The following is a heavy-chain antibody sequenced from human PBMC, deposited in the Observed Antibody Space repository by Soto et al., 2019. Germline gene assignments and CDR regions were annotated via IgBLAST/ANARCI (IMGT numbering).Heavy chain of an antibody. CDR2: IIPIFGTA. J-gene: IGHJ5*02. V-gene: IGHV1-69*06. Sequence: VKVSSKASGGNFSSYAISWVRQAPGQGIEWLGGIIPIFGTANYAQKFQGRVTITADKSTSTAYMELSSLRSEDTAVYYCARGSFRYCSSTSCYIWFDLWGQGTVVTVSS. CDR3: ARGSFRYCSSTSCYIWFDL. CDR1: GGNFSSYA. D-gene: IGHD2-2*02.